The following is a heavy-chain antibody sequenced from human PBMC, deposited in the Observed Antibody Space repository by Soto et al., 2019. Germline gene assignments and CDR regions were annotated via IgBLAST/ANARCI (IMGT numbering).Heavy chain of an antibody. J-gene: IGHJ5*02. CDR3: ARVGGGNSSGCFDP. V-gene: IGHV1-69*13. CDR2: IIPIFGTA. Sequence: ASVKVSFMASGCTFIRYAISWVRQARGQGLEEMRGIIPIFGTANSAQKFQGRVTITADESTSTAYMELSSLRSEDTAVYSCARVGGGNSSGCFDPWGQGTLVTVSS. CDR1: GCTFIRYA. D-gene: IGHD2-21*02.